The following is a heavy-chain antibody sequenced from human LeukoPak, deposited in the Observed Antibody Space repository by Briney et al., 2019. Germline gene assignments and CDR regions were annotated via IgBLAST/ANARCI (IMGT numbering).Heavy chain of an antibody. CDR1: GGSISSYY. D-gene: IGHD3-16*01. CDR3: ARDDPTLGFDY. CDR2: IYTSGST. Sequence: PSETLSLTRTVSGGSISSYYRSWIRQPAGKGLEWIGRIYTSGSTNYNPSLKSRVTMSVDTSKNQFSLKLSSVTAADTAVYYCARDDPTLGFDYWGQGTLVTVSS. V-gene: IGHV4-4*07. J-gene: IGHJ4*02.